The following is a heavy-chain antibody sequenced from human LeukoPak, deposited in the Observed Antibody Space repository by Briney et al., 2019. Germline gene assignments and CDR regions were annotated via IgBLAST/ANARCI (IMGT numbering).Heavy chain of an antibody. J-gene: IGHJ4*02. Sequence: ASVKVSCTASGYTFTDYYTHWVRQVPGQGLEWMGILSPSSTTTVYPLELQGRVTLTRDTSTSTVYMELSSLTSADTAVYFCARESGGRTGGNTFDYWGQGTLVTVSS. D-gene: IGHD4-23*01. CDR2: LSPSSTTT. CDR1: GYTFTDYY. V-gene: IGHV1-46*01. CDR3: ARESGGRTGGNTFDY.